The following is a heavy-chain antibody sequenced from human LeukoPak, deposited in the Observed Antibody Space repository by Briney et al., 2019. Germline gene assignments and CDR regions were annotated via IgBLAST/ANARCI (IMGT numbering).Heavy chain of an antibody. CDR3: ATGSLVRGTYYFDY. CDR2: ISSFSGTI. CDR1: GITFSSYS. Sequence: GSLRLSCVASGITFSSYSMNWVRQAPGKGLEWVSYISSFSGTINYADSVKGRFTISRDNSKNTLSLQMNSLRAEDTAVYYCATGSLVRGTYYFDYWAREPWSPSPQ. J-gene: IGHJ4*02. V-gene: IGHV3-48*01. D-gene: IGHD3-10*01.